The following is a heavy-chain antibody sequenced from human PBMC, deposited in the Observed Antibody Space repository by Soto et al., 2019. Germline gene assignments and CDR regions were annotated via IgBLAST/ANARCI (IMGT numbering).Heavy chain of an antibody. CDR1: GGSTSSDNY. D-gene: IGHD3-16*01. CDR2: IYYSGNT. V-gene: IGHV4-30-4*01. J-gene: IGHJ4*02. CDR3: AREGGESSDGLYYFDS. Sequence: PSETLSLACTVSGGSTSSDNYWSWIRQPPGKGLEWIGHIYYSGNTDYNPSLKSRLAISIDTSKNQFSLKLGSVTAADTAAYFCAREGGESSDGLYYFDSWGQGSLVTVSS.